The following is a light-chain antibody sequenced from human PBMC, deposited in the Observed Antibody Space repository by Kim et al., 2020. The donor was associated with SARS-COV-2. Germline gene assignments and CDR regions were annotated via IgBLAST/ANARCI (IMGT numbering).Light chain of an antibody. V-gene: IGKV3-20*01. CDR1: QTVNSMY. Sequence: SPGERATLSCRASQTVNSMYLAWYQQKPAQSPSLLIYSTSKRATDIQDRFSGSGSGTDFTLTISRLEPEDFAVYYCQQYGSSPPYSFGQGTKLEI. J-gene: IGKJ2*03. CDR2: STS. CDR3: QQYGSSPPYS.